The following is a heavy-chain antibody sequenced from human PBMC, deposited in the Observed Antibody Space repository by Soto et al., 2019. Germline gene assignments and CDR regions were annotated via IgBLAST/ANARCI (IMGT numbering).Heavy chain of an antibody. V-gene: IGHV1-18*01. CDR3: ARDYYDILTGYYRWDYYGMDV. Sequence: GASVKVSCKASGYTFTSYGISWVRQAPGQGLEWMGWIGAYNGNTNYAQKLQGRVTMTTDTSTSTAYMELRSLRSDDTAVYYCARDYYDILTGYYRWDYYGMDVWGQGTTVTVSS. CDR1: GYTFTSYG. D-gene: IGHD3-9*01. J-gene: IGHJ6*02. CDR2: IGAYNGNT.